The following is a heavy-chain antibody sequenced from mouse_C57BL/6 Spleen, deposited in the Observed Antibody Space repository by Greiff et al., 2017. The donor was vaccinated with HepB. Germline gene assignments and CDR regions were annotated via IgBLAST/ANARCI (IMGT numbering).Heavy chain of an antibody. CDR1: GFTFSSYA. CDR3: ARAYSNYVAWFAY. CDR2: ISDGGSYT. D-gene: IGHD2-5*01. Sequence: EVQVVESGGGLVKPGGSLKLSCAASGFTFSSYAMSWVRQTPEKRLEWVATISDGGSYTYYPDNVKGRFTISRDNAKNNLYLQMSHLKSEDTAMYYCARAYSNYVAWFAYWGQGTLVTVSA. J-gene: IGHJ3*01. V-gene: IGHV5-4*01.